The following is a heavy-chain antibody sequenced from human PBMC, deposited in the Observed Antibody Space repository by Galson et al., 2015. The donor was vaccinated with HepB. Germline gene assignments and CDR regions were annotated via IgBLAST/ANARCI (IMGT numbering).Heavy chain of an antibody. D-gene: IGHD2/OR15-2a*01. CDR1: GDSVSNNSAT. CDR3: ARGCRGNSCWAFDY. V-gene: IGHV6-1*01. CDR2: TYCRSRCFN. Sequence: CAISGDSVSNNSATWNWIRQSPSRGLEWLGRTYCRSRCFNDYAVSVKSRITINPDTSKNQFSLQLNSVTPEDTAVYYCARGCRGNSCWAFDYWGQGTLVSASS. J-gene: IGHJ4*02.